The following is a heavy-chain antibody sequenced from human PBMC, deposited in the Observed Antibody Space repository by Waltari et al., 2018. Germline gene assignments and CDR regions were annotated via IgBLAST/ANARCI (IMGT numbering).Heavy chain of an antibody. CDR2: IYTSGST. Sequence: QVQLQESGTGLVKPSQTLSLTCSLTGVSITSGSHYWSWIRTPAGKGLEWIGHIYTSGSTKYNPSLKRRVTISVDTSKNQFSLRLSSVTAADTAVYYCARAGRGGLDIVVVPAAPGDYYYYGMDVWGQGTTVTVSS. D-gene: IGHD2-2*01. CDR1: GVSITSGSHY. CDR3: ARAGRGGLDIVVVPAAPGDYYYYGMDV. V-gene: IGHV4-61*02. J-gene: IGHJ6*02.